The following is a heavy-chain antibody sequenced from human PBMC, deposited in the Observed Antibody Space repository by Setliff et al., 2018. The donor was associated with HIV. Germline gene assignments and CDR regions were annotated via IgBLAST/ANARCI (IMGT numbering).Heavy chain of an antibody. CDR3: ARAGMGALRSLFDY. Sequence: SETLSLTCTVSGGSISTYYWSWIRQPPGKGLEWIASIYHSGSTYYNPSLKSRVIISVDTSKNQFSLKLSSVTAADTAIYYCARAGMGALRSLFDYWGQGTLVTVSS. CDR2: IYHSGST. CDR1: GGSISTYY. J-gene: IGHJ4*02. D-gene: IGHD1-26*01. V-gene: IGHV4-59*08.